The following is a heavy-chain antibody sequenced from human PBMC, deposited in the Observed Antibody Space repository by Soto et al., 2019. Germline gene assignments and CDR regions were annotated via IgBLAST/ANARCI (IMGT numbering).Heavy chain of an antibody. Sequence: QVQLVQSGAEVKKPGASVKVSCKASGYTFTSDEINWVRQATGQGLEWMGWMNPNSGNTGYAQKFQGRVTMTRNTSISTAYMELSSLRSEDTAVYYCARGLRQMATISHIYYFDYWGQGTLVTVSS. CDR2: MNPNSGNT. V-gene: IGHV1-8*01. D-gene: IGHD5-12*01. CDR1: GYTFTSDE. J-gene: IGHJ4*02. CDR3: ARGLRQMATISHIYYFDY.